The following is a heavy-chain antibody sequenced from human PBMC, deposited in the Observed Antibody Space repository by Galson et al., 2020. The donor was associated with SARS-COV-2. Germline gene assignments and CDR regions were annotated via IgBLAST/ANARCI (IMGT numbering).Heavy chain of an antibody. Sequence: GGSLRLSCAASGFTFSSYTMNWVRQAPVKGLELVAYIRSSSGTIYYAASEKGRFTISRDNAKNSLYMQLNSMRVEDTAVYYCARERLEYCGQETLVTVSS. CDR1: GFTFSSYT. CDR2: IRSSSGTI. V-gene: IGHV3-48*04. D-gene: IGHD1-1*01. CDR3: ARERLEY. J-gene: IGHJ4*02.